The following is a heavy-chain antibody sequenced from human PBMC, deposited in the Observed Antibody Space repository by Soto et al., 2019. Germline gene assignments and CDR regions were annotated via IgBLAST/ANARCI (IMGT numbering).Heavy chain of an antibody. V-gene: IGHV3-30*18. J-gene: IGHJ4*02. Sequence: QVQLVESGGGVVQPGRSLRLSCTASGFTFSSYGIHWVRQAPGKGLEWVAVISSDGSNKYYTDSVKGRFTISRDNSNNTLFLQMNSLGAEDTAVYFCAKDGFGGAGQLWLVRFPDYWGQGTLVTVSS. CDR1: GFTFSSYG. CDR3: AKDGFGGAGQLWLVRFPDY. D-gene: IGHD6-19*01. CDR2: ISSDGSNK.